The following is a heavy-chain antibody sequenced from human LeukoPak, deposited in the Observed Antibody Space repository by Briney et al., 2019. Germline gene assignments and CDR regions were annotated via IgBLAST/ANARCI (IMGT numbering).Heavy chain of an antibody. J-gene: IGHJ3*02. D-gene: IGHD3-10*01. V-gene: IGHV3-11*04. CDR1: GFTFSDYY. CDR3: ANGVGYYGSGRNDAFDI. Sequence: PGGSLRLSCAASGFTFSDYYMSWIRQARGGGRVWVSYISSSGSTIYYADTVKGRFTISRDNAKKSLYLQMNSLRAEDTAVYYCANGVGYYGSGRNDAFDIWGQGTMVTVSS. CDR2: ISSSGSTI.